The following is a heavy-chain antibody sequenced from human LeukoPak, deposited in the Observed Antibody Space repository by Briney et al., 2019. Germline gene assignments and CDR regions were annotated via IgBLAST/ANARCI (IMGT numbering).Heavy chain of an antibody. D-gene: IGHD6-19*01. CDR1: GFTFSSYA. CDR3: AKDSPGGQWLVFYYYYGMDV. J-gene: IGHJ6*02. Sequence: GGSLRLSCAASGFTFSSYAMSWVRQAPGKGLEWVSAIGGSGGSTYYADSVKGRFTISRDNSKNTLYLQMNSLRAEDTAVYYCAKDSPGGQWLVFYYYYGMDVWGQGTTVTVSS. V-gene: IGHV3-23*01. CDR2: IGGSGGST.